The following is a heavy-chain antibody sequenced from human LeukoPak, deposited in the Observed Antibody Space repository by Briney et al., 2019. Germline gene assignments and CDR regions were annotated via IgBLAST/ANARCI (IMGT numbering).Heavy chain of an antibody. CDR3: ARDSAGIAVAGDFDY. D-gene: IGHD6-19*01. CDR1: GFTFSSYS. Sequence: GESLKISCAASGFTFSSYSMNWVRQAPGKGLEWVSYISSSSSTIYYADSVKGRFTISRDNAKNSLYLQMNSLRAEDTAVYYCARDSAGIAVAGDFDYWGQGTLVTVSS. J-gene: IGHJ4*02. CDR2: ISSSSSTI. V-gene: IGHV3-48*01.